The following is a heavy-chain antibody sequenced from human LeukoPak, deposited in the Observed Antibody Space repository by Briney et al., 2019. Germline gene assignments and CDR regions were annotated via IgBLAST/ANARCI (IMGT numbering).Heavy chain of an antibody. CDR2: INHSGST. V-gene: IGHV4-34*01. CDR3: ARVVCYDFWSGHYGMDV. CDR1: GGSFSGYY. D-gene: IGHD3-3*01. Sequence: SETLSLTCAVYGGSFSGYYWSWIRQPPGKGLEWIGEINHSGSTNYNPSLKSRVTISVDTSKNQFSLKLSSVTAADTAVYYCARVVCYDFWSGHYGMDVWGQGTTVTVSS. J-gene: IGHJ6*02.